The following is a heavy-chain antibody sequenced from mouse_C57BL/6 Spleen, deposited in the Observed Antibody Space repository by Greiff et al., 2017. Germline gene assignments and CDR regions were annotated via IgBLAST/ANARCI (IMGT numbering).Heavy chain of an antibody. CDR1: GYTFTDYY. J-gene: IGHJ3*01. V-gene: IGHV1-76*01. D-gene: IGHD3-2*02. CDR2: IYPGSGNT. CDR3: ARGSDSSGADWFAY. Sequence: VQLVESGAELVRPGASVKLSCKASGYTFTDYYINWVKQRPGQGLEWIARIYPGSGNTYYNEKFKGKATLTAEKSSSTAYMQLSSLTSEDSAVYFCARGSDSSGADWFAYWGQGTLVTVSA.